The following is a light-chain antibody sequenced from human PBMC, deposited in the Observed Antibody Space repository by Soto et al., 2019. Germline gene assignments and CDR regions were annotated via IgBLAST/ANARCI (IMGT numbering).Light chain of an antibody. J-gene: IGKJ5*01. Sequence: IVMTQSPDSLALSLGDRSTINCKSSQSVLHSSNNRNYLAWYRQEPGQPPKLLIYWASTRESGVPDRFSGSGSGTDFTLTISSLEPEDFAVYYCQQRSNWPPITFGQGTRLEIK. CDR3: QQRSNWPPIT. CDR1: QSVLHSSNNRNY. V-gene: IGKV4-1*01. CDR2: WAS.